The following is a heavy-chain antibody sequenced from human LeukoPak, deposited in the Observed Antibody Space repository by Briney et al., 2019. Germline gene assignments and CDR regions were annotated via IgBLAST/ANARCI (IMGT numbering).Heavy chain of an antibody. CDR1: GGSISSYY. CDR2: IYYSGST. J-gene: IGHJ6*02. Sequence: PSETLSLTCTVSGGSISSYYWSWIRQPPGKGLEWIGYIYYSGSTNYNPSLKSRVTISVDTSKNQFSLKLSSVTAADTAVYYCARAVTGYYYYGMDVWGQGTMVTVSS. D-gene: IGHD4-11*01. V-gene: IGHV4-59*01. CDR3: ARAVTGYYYYGMDV.